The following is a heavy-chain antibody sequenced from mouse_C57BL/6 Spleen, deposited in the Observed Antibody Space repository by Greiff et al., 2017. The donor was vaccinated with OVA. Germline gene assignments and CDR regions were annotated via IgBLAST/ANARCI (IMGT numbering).Heavy chain of an antibody. D-gene: IGHD2-4*01. CDR1: GFTFSDYG. J-gene: IGHJ4*01. CDR2: ISSGSSTI. CDR3: ARGGLARAMDY. V-gene: IGHV5-17*01. Sequence: EVNLVESGGGLVKPGGSLTLSCAASGFTFSDYGMHWVRQAPEKGLEWVAYISSGSSTIYYADSVKGRFTISRDKAKNTLFLQMTSLRSEDTAMYYCARGGLARAMDYWGQGTSVTVSS.